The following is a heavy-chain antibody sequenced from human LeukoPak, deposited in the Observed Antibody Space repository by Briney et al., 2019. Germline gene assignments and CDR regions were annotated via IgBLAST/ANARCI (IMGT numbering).Heavy chain of an antibody. Sequence: SETLALTCSVSAGSISSSSYYWGWIRQAPGKGLEWIGSIYYSGSTYYNPSLKSRVTLSVDTSKNQFSLKLSSVTAADTAVYYCARHLVRNLRSRLDPWGQGTLVTVSS. V-gene: IGHV4-39*01. CDR1: AGSISSSSYY. J-gene: IGHJ5*02. CDR3: ARHLVRNLRSRLDP. D-gene: IGHD1-14*01. CDR2: IYYSGST.